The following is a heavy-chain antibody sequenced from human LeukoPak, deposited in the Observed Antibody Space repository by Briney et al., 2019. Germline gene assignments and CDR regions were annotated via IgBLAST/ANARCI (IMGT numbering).Heavy chain of an antibody. Sequence: GGSLRLSCAASGFKFSSYSMNWVRQAPGKGLEWVSCISTSSSYIYYADSVKGRFTISRDNSKNTLFLAMNSLRVEDTAVYYCARESARSESAAFDIWGQGTMVTVSS. D-gene: IGHD2-15*01. V-gene: IGHV3-21*06. CDR3: ARESARSESAAFDI. CDR1: GFKFSSYS. J-gene: IGHJ3*02. CDR2: ISTSSSYI.